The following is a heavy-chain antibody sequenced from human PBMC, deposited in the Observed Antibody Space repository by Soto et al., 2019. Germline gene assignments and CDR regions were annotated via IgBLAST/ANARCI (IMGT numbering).Heavy chain of an antibody. V-gene: IGHV3-23*01. CDR2: ISVNGRT. CDR3: TKAGGWYYYDSSGPPDASHV. Sequence: GGSLRLSCAASGFTFNFYAMAWVRQAPGKGLEWVSGISVNGRTNYADSVRGRFTISRDNSKNMVFLQMDTLRAEDTALYYCTKAGGWYYYDSSGPPDASHVWGQGTMVTVSS. CDR1: GFTFNFYA. D-gene: IGHD3-22*01. J-gene: IGHJ3*01.